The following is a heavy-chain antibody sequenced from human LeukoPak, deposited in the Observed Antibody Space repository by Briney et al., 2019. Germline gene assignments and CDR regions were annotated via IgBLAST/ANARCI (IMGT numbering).Heavy chain of an antibody. Sequence: GGSLRLSCAASGFTFSSYAMSWVRQAPGKGLEWVSVIYSGGSTYYADSVKGRFTISRDNSKNTLYLQMNSLRAEDTAVYYCARSSWANPTYYYYYYMDVWGKGTTVTISS. CDR3: ARSSWANPTYYYYYYMDV. J-gene: IGHJ6*03. D-gene: IGHD3-16*01. V-gene: IGHV3-66*01. CDR2: IYSGGST. CDR1: GFTFSSYA.